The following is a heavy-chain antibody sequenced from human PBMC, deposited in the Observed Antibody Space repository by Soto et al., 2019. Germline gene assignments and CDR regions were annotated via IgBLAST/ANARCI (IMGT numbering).Heavy chain of an antibody. CDR1: LFTFSIYA. V-gene: IGHV3-23*01. CDR2: ISGSGGST. CDR3: AKEEGYYFDY. Sequence: PGGSLRFSWSSSLFTFSIYAMSCGRQAPGKGLEWVSAISGSGGSTYYADSVKGRFTISRDNSKNTLYLQMNSLRAEDTAVYYCAKEEGYYFDYWGQGTLVTVSS. J-gene: IGHJ4*02.